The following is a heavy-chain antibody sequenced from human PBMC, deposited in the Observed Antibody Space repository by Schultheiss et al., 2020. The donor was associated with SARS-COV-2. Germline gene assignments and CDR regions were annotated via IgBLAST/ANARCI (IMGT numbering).Heavy chain of an antibody. CDR2: IRSSGRDI. V-gene: IGHV3-21*01. D-gene: IGHD2-15*01. Sequence: GGSLRLSCTASGFSLSEYGMHWVRQAPGKGLEFVASIRSSGRDIYYADSMQGRFTVSRDNANNSLYLQMHSLRAEDTAVYYCVRDRSWWTPYNCFDLWGRGTLVTVSS. CDR3: VRDRSWWTPYNCFDL. J-gene: IGHJ5*02. CDR1: GFSLSEYG.